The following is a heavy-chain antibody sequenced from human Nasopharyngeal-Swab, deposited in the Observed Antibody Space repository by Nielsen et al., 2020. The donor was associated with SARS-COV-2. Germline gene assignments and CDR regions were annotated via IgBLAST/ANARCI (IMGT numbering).Heavy chain of an antibody. CDR1: GYTFTDYY. CDR2: INPDSGDT. CDR3: ARDYYDNYDSDF. J-gene: IGHJ4*02. D-gene: IGHD3-22*01. Sequence: ASVKVSCKTSGYTFTDYYIHWLRQVPGQGLEWVGCINPDSGDTRYAQNFQGRVTVTRDTSRSTAYIDLSRLRSDDTAVYYCARDYYDNYDSDFWGQGTLVTVSS. V-gene: IGHV1-2*02.